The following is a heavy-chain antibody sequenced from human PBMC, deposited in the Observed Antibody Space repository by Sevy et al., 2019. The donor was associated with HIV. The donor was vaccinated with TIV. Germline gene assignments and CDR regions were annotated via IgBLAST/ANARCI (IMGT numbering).Heavy chain of an antibody. CDR3: ARFGSYRLAYYGMDV. CDR2: IYPGDSDT. CDR1: GYSFSNYW. D-gene: IGHD3-9*01. J-gene: IGHJ6*02. V-gene: IGHV5-51*01. Sequence: GESLKISCKGSGYSFSNYWIGWVRQMPGKGLELMGIIYPGDSDTRYSPSFQGQVTISVDKSSSTAYLQWSRLRASDTGMYYCARFGSYRLAYYGMDVWGQGTTVTVSS.